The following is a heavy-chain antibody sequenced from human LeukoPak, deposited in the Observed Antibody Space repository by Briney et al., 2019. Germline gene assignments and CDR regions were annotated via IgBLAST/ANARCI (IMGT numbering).Heavy chain of an antibody. J-gene: IGHJ4*02. D-gene: IGHD5-18*01. Sequence: GRSLRLSCAASGFTFSSYGMHWVRQAPGKGLGWVAVISYDGSNKYYADSVKGRFTISRDNSKNTLYLQMNSLRAEDTAVYYCAKYGVDTAMVTSDYWGQGTLVTVSS. V-gene: IGHV3-30*18. CDR2: ISYDGSNK. CDR1: GFTFSSYG. CDR3: AKYGVDTAMVTSDY.